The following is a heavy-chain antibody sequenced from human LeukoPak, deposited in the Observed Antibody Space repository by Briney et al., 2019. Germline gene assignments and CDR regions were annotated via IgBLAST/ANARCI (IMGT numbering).Heavy chain of an antibody. CDR1: GGTFSSYA. CDR3: AREGSVDWLGRRPLYFDY. CDR2: IIPIFGTA. Sequence: SVKVSCKASGGTFSSYAISWVRQAPGQGLEWMGGIIPIFGTANYAQKFQGRVTITADESTSTAYMELSSLRSEDTAVYYCAREGSVDWLGRRPLYFDYWGQGTQVTVSS. J-gene: IGHJ4*02. V-gene: IGHV1-69*13. D-gene: IGHD3-9*01.